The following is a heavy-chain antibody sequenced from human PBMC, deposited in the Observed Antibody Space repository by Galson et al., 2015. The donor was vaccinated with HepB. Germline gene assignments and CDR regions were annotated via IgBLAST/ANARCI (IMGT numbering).Heavy chain of an antibody. D-gene: IGHD7-27*01. Sequence: SVKVSCKASGYTFTTSDITWVRQAPGQGLEWMGWISAYNDNTNYAQQLQGRVTLTTDTSTSTAYMELRSLRSDDTAVYYCARVRTGQTNLTNCYYYYGMDVWGLGTTVTVSS. V-gene: IGHV1-18*04. CDR2: ISAYNDNT. CDR3: ARVRTGQTNLTNCYYYYGMDV. CDR1: GYTFTTSD. J-gene: IGHJ6*02.